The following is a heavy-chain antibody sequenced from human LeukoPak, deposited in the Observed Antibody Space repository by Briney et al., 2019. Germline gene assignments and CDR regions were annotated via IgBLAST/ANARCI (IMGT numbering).Heavy chain of an antibody. V-gene: IGHV1-2*02. Sequence: GASLTVSCKASGYTFTGDYMHWVRQAPGQGLEWMGWINPNSGGTNYAQKFQGRVTMTRDTSISTAYMELSRLRSDDTAVYYCARVPPYDFWSGYPSEFDYWGQGTLVTVSS. CDR2: INPNSGGT. J-gene: IGHJ4*02. CDR3: ARVPPYDFWSGYPSEFDY. D-gene: IGHD3-3*01. CDR1: GYTFTGDY.